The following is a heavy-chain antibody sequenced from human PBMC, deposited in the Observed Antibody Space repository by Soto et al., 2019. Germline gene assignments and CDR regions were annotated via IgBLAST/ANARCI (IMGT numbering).Heavy chain of an antibody. CDR3: AKAGIFGQIDY. Sequence: EVQLLESGGGLVQPGGSLRLSCAASGFTFSSYDMSWVRQAPGRGLEWVSTISGGGGRTDYADSVKGRFTISRVNSKSTLNLQMDTLRAEDTAIYYCAKAGIFGQIDYWGQGILVTVSS. D-gene: IGHD3-3*01. V-gene: IGHV3-23*01. J-gene: IGHJ4*02. CDR2: ISGGGGRT. CDR1: GFTFSSYD.